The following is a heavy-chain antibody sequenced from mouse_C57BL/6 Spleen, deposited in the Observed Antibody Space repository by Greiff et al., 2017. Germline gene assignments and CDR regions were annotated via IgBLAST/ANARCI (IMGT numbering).Heavy chain of an antibody. CDR3: ARQDYGSSL. CDR2: IDPSDSYT. CDR1: GYTFTSYW. D-gene: IGHD1-1*01. Sequence: VQLQQPGAELVMPAATVKLSCKVSGYTFTSYWMHWVKKRPGQGLEWIGEIDPSDSYTNYNQKFKGKSTLTVDKSSSTASMQLSSLTSEDSAVYYCARQDYGSSLWGQGTTLTVSS. V-gene: IGHV1-69*01. J-gene: IGHJ2*01.